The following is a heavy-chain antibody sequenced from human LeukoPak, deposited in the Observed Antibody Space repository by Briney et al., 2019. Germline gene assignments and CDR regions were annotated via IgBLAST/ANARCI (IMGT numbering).Heavy chain of an antibody. J-gene: IGHJ4*01. CDR1: GFTFSDYW. CDR3: ARDRDGDYAHYFDS. V-gene: IGHV3-74*01. D-gene: IGHD4-17*01. Sequence: PGGSLRLSCAASGFTFSDYWMHWVRQAPGKGLVWVSHIKSDGSSTNYADSVKGRFTISRDSAKNTLYLQMNSLRADDTAVYYCARDRDGDYAHYFDSWGQGTLVTVSS. CDR2: IKSDGSST.